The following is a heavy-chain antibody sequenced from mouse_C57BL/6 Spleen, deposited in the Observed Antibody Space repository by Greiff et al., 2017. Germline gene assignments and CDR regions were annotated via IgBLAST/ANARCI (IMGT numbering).Heavy chain of an antibody. J-gene: IGHJ1*03. V-gene: IGHV1-72*01. D-gene: IGHD1-1*01. CDR3: ARSPITTVVADWYFDV. CDR1: GYTFTSYW. Sequence: QVQLQQPGAELVKPGASVKLSCKASGYTFTSYWMHWVKQRPGRGLEWIGRIDPNSGGTKYNEKFKSKATLTVDKPSSTAYVQLSSLTSEDSAVYYCARSPITTVVADWYFDVWGTGTTVTVSS. CDR2: IDPNSGGT.